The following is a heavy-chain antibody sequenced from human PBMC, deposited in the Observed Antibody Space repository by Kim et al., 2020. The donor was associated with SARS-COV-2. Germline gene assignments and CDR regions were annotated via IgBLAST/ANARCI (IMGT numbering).Heavy chain of an antibody. CDR3: ARGPITMVRGVKGFDY. V-gene: IGHV3-53*01. D-gene: IGHD3-10*01. J-gene: IGHJ4*02. Sequence: GGSLRLSCAASGFTVSSNYMSWVRQAPGKGLEWVSVIYSGGSTYYADSVKGRFTISRDNSKNTLYLQMNSLRAEDTAVYYCARGPITMVRGVKGFDYWGQGTLVTVSS. CDR2: IYSGGST. CDR1: GFTVSSNY.